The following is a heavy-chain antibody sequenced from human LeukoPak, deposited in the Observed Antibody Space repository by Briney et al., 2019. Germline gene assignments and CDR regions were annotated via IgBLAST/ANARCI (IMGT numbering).Heavy chain of an antibody. Sequence: SGPAPVKPTQTLTLTCALSGFSLNTNGMCLSWIRQSPGKALEWLARIDWGDAKYYSPSLKTRLTISKDTSKNQVVLTMTNMDPLDTGTYYCARILKAGGSYYYGLDVWGPGTTVTVSS. D-gene: IGHD6-25*01. CDR3: ARILKAGGSYYYGLDV. CDR2: IDWGDAK. J-gene: IGHJ6*02. CDR1: GFSLNTNGMC. V-gene: IGHV2-70*11.